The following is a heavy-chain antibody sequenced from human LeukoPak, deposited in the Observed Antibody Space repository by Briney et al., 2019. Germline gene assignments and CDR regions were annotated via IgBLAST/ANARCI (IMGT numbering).Heavy chain of an antibody. Sequence: GGSLRLSCAASGFTFSSYAMSWVRQAPGKGLEWVSAISGSGGSTYYADSVKGRFTISRDNSKNTLYLQMNSLRAEDTAVYYCARDPPLRPDCGGDCYSGYYGMDVWGQGTTVTVSS. J-gene: IGHJ6*02. CDR2: ISGSGGST. V-gene: IGHV3-23*01. CDR3: ARDPPLRPDCGGDCYSGYYGMDV. D-gene: IGHD2-21*02. CDR1: GFTFSSYA.